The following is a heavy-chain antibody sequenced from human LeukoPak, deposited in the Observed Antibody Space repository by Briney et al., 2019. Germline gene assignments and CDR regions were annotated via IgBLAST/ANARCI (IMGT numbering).Heavy chain of an antibody. D-gene: IGHD3-22*01. Sequence: PSQTLSLTCTVSGSSISSGGYYWSWIRQPPGKGLEWIGDIYYSGTTKQNPSLKSRVTLSVDTSKNQLYLKLNSVTAADTAVYYCARDSRGYYDSSGYFDHWGQGTLVTVSS. CDR1: GSSISSGGYY. CDR3: ARDSRGYYDSSGYFDH. CDR2: IYYSGTT. V-gene: IGHV4-61*08. J-gene: IGHJ4*02.